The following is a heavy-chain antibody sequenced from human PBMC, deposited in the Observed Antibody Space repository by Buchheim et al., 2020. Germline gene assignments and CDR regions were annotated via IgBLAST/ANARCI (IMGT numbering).Heavy chain of an antibody. CDR1: GFTFSSYA. CDR2: ISGSGGST. V-gene: IGHV3-23*01. CDR3: AKDQGYDFWSGYYGFDY. Sequence: EVQLLESGGGLVQPGGSLRLSCAASGFTFSSYAMSWVRQAPGKGLEWVSAISGSGGSTYYADSVKGRFTISRDNSKNTLYLQMNSMRAEDTAVYYCAKDQGYDFWSGYYGFDYWGQGTL. J-gene: IGHJ4*02. D-gene: IGHD3-3*01.